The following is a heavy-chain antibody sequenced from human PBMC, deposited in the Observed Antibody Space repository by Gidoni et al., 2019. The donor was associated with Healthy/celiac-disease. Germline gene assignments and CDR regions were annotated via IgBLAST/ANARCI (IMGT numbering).Heavy chain of an antibody. Sequence: EVQLVASGGGLVQPGGSLKPSCAASGFTFSVFARHWFRQASGKGLSWVGRNRNKANNSAKEYAPAVKGKFAVSRDDSKNTAYLEMNSLKIEDTAVYYCRSSILEVAGRTLDYWGQGILVTVSS. CDR1: GFTFSVFA. CDR3: RSSILEVAGRTLDY. J-gene: IGHJ4*02. CDR2: NRNKANNSAK. D-gene: IGHD6-19*01. V-gene: IGHV3-73*01.